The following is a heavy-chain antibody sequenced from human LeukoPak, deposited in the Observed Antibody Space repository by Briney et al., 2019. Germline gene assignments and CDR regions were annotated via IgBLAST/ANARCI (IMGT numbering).Heavy chain of an antibody. D-gene: IGHD3-3*01. CDR3: ARHKILELLLFRKNWYFDL. Sequence: SETLSLTCAVYGGSFSGYYWSWIRQPPGKGLEWIGEINHSGSTNYNPSLKSRVTISVDTFKNQFSLKLSSVTAADTAVYYCARHKILELLLFRKNWYFDLWGRGTLVTVSS. V-gene: IGHV4-34*01. CDR1: GGSFSGYY. J-gene: IGHJ2*01. CDR2: INHSGST.